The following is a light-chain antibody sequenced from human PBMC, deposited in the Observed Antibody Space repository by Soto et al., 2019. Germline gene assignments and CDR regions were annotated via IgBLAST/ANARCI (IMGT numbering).Light chain of an antibody. CDR1: NSNIASNT. J-gene: IGLJ1*01. CDR2: YNN. Sequence: QSVLTQPPSASETPGQTVSISCSGSNSNIASNTVNWYQHLPGTAPKLLIYYNNQRPSGVPDRFSGSKSGTSASLAISGLQSEGESDYYCAAWDDTLKRYVFGTGTKVTVL. CDR3: AAWDDTLKRYV. V-gene: IGLV1-44*01.